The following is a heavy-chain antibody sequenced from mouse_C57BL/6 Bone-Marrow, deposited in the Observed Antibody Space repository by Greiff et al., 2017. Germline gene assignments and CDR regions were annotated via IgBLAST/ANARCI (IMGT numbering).Heavy chain of an antibody. CDR1: GFTFSSYG. Sequence: EVQGVESGGDLVKPGGSLKLSCAASGFTFSSYGMSWVRQAPDKRLEWVATISSGGSYTYYPDSVKGRFTISRDNAKNTLYLHMSRLKSEDTAMYYCARLDYWGQGTTLSVSS. V-gene: IGHV5-6*01. CDR3: ARLDY. CDR2: ISSGGSYT. J-gene: IGHJ2*01.